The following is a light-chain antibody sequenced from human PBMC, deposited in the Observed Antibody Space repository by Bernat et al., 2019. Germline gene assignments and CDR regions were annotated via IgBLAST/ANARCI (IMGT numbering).Light chain of an antibody. V-gene: IGKV3-15*01. CDR1: QSVSSN. J-gene: IGKJ1*01. CDR3: QQYNNWPPLT. CDR2: GAS. Sequence: EIVMTHSPATLSVSPGERATLPCSASQSVSSNLAWYQQKPGQAPRLLIYGASTRATGIPARFSGSGSGTEFTLTISSLQSEDFAVYYCQQYNNWPPLTFGQGTKVESK.